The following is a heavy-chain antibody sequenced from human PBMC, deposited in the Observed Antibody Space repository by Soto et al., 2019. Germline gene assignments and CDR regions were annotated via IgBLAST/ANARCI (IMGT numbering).Heavy chain of an antibody. CDR1: GFTFDDYA. CDR3: AKARGGQQLAFDY. V-gene: IGHV3-9*01. CDR2: ISWNSGSI. D-gene: IGHD6-13*01. Sequence: EVQLVESGGGLVQPGRSLRLSCAASGFTFDDYAMHWVRQAPGKGLEWVSGISWNSGSIGYADSVKGRFTISSDNAKNSLYLQMNSLRAEDTALYYCAKARGGQQLAFDYWGQGTLVTVSS. J-gene: IGHJ4*02.